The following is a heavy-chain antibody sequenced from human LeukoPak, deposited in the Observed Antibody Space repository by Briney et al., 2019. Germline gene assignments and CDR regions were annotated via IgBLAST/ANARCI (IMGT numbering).Heavy chain of an antibody. CDR3: AGRPPPSVSAMVTSSFDY. Sequence: ASETLSLTCAVYGGLFSGYYWSWIRQLPGKGLEWIGEVNHSGSTNYNPSLKSRVTISVDTSKNQFSLKLSSVTAADTAVYYCAGRPPPSVSAMVTSSFDYWGQGTLVTVSS. CDR1: GGLFSGYY. CDR2: VNHSGST. V-gene: IGHV4-34*01. J-gene: IGHJ4*02. D-gene: IGHD5-18*01.